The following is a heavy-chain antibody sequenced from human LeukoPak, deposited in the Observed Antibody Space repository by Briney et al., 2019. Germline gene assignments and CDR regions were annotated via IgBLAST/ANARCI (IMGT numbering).Heavy chain of an antibody. Sequence: GGSLRLSCAASGFTFSDYSMNWVRQAPGKGLEWVSSISSTSSCIYYADSVKGRFTISRDSAKNSLYLQMNSLRVEETAVYYCARGSSALDYWGQGTLVTVSS. J-gene: IGHJ4*02. CDR3: ARGSSALDY. V-gene: IGHV3-21*04. CDR2: ISSTSSCI. D-gene: IGHD3-22*01. CDR1: GFTFSDYS.